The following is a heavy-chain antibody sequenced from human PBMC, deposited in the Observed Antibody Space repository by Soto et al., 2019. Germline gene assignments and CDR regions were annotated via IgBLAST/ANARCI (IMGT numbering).Heavy chain of an antibody. CDR2: IYWDDDK. CDR1: GFSLSTSGVG. J-gene: IGHJ5*02. V-gene: IGHV2-5*02. Sequence: QITLKESGPTLVKPTQTLTLTCTFSGFSLSTSGVGVGWIRQPPGKALEWLALIYWDDDKRYSPSLKRRLTITKDTSKSRVVLTMTNMDPVDTATYYCAHRPMLVVVAANWFGPWGQGTLVTVSS. D-gene: IGHD2-15*01. CDR3: AHRPMLVVVAANWFGP.